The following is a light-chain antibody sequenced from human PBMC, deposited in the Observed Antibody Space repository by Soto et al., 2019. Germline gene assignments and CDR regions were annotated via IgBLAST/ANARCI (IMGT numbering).Light chain of an antibody. J-gene: IGKJ5*01. CDR1: QSLVHSDGIAY. CDR2: KVS. Sequence: DVVMTQSQLSLPVTLGQPAYISCRSNQSLVHSDGIAYFSWFQQRPGRSPRRLIYKVSNRDSGVPARFSGSGSGTDFALKISRVEAEDVGVYYCMQGTHWPITFGQGTRLEIK. CDR3: MQGTHWPIT. V-gene: IGKV2-30*02.